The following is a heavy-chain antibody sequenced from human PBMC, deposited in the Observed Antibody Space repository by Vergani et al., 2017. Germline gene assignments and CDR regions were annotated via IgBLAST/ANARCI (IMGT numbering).Heavy chain of an antibody. Sequence: VQLQQWGAGLLKPSETLSLTCAVYGGSFSGYYWSWIRQPPGKGLEWVSAISGSGGSTYYADSVKGRCTISRDNSKNTLYLQMNSLRAEDTALYHCARARGGDYYYYYYMDVWGKGTTVTVSS. D-gene: IGHD3-10*01. CDR1: GGSFSGYY. CDR2: ISGSGGST. J-gene: IGHJ6*03. V-gene: IGHV3-23*01. CDR3: ARARGGDYYYYYYMDV.